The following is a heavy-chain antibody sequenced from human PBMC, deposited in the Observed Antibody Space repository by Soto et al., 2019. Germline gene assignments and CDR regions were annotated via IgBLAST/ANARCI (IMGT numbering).Heavy chain of an antibody. Sequence: QVQLQESGPGLVKPSETLSLTCTVSGGSISSYYWSWIRQPPGKGLEWIGYIYYSGSTNYNPSLTSRGTTSVDTSKTRYSLKLSSVPAADTAVYYCARRGWFGESGWFDPWGQGTLVTVSS. CDR1: GGSISSYY. J-gene: IGHJ5*02. CDR3: ARRGWFGESGWFDP. D-gene: IGHD3-10*01. V-gene: IGHV4-59*08. CDR2: IYYSGST.